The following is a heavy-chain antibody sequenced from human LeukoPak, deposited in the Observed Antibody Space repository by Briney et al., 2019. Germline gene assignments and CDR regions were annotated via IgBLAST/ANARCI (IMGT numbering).Heavy chain of an antibody. J-gene: IGHJ4*02. Sequence: SVRVSCKASGGTFSSYAISWVRQAPGQGLEWMGRIIPIFGIANYAQKSQGRVTITTDESTSTAYMELSSLRSEDTAVYYCAREEDCSSSSCWPSDYWGQGTLVTVSS. CDR2: IIPIFGIA. CDR3: AREEDCSSSSCWPSDY. CDR1: GGTFSSYA. V-gene: IGHV1-69*05. D-gene: IGHD2-2*01.